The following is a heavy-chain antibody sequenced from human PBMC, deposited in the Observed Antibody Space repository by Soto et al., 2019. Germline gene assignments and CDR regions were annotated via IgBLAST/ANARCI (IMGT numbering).Heavy chain of an antibody. Sequence: SETLSLTCTVSGASMSPSYWSWIRQPPGKGLEWIGYIYYDGNTNYNPSLKSRVTMSVDTSRNQFSLILRSMTAADTTVYYCARGGWSVDPWGQGTLVPVSS. CDR2: IYYDGNT. J-gene: IGHJ5*02. CDR3: ARGGWSVDP. D-gene: IGHD6-19*01. V-gene: IGHV4-59*01. CDR1: GASMSPSY.